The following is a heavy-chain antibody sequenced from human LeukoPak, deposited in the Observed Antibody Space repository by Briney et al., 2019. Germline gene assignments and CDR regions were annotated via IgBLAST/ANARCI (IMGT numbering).Heavy chain of an antibody. V-gene: IGHV3-13*01. CDR1: GFTFSTYD. CDR2: INTAGDS. D-gene: IGHD3-3*01. J-gene: IGHJ5*02. Sequence: GGSLRLSCAASGFTFSTYDMHWVRQVTGKGLEWVSVINTAGDSYYAASVKGRFTISRENAKNSLYLQMNSLRAGDTAVYYCTRGVEGGLGPWGQGTLVTVSS. CDR3: TRGVEGGLGP.